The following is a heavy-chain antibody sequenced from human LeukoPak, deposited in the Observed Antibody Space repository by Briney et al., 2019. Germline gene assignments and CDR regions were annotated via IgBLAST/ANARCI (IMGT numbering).Heavy chain of an antibody. CDR1: GFTFSYYA. CDR2: ISHDRSNE. J-gene: IGHJ4*02. D-gene: IGHD1-26*01. CDR3: ARELVYSGSFGVFDY. Sequence: PGGSLRLSCAASGFTFSYYAMHWVREARGKGLEWVAVISHDRSNEYYADSLKGRFTISRDNSKNTLYLQMNSLRAEDTAVYCCARELVYSGSFGVFDYWGQGTLVTVSS. V-gene: IGHV3-30-3*01.